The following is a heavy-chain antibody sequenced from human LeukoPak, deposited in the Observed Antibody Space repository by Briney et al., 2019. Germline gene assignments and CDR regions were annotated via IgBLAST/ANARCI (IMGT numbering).Heavy chain of an antibody. D-gene: IGHD3-9*01. J-gene: IGHJ4*02. V-gene: IGHV3-23*01. CDR2: IFPSGGEI. CDR1: GFTFSTFA. Sequence: GGSLRLSCAASGFTFSTFAMIWVRQPPGKGLEWVSSIFPSGGEIHYADSVRGRFTISRDNSKSTLSLQMNSLSAEDTAIYYCAKDLKAGDGIWLNDCWGQGTLVTVSS. CDR3: AKDLKAGDGIWLNDC.